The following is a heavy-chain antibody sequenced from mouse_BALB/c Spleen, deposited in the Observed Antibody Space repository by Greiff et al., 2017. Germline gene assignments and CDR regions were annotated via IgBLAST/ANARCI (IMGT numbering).Heavy chain of an antibody. CDR1: GFSLTSYG. CDR2: IWAGGST. CDR3: ARDRDYGSRGFAY. V-gene: IGHV2-9*02. D-gene: IGHD1-1*01. J-gene: IGHJ3*01. Sequence: QVQLKQSGPGLVAPSQSLSITCTVSGFSLTSYGVHWVRQPPGKGLEWLGVIWAGGSTNYNSALMSRLSISKDNSKSQVFLKMNSLQTDDTAMYYCARDRDYGSRGFAYWGQGTLVTVSA.